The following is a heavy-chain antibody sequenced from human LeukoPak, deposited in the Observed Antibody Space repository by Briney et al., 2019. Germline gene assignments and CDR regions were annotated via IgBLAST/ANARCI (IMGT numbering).Heavy chain of an antibody. CDR1: GFIFGNYA. CDR3: AMGRGSYNALDI. Sequence: GGSLRLSCAASGFIFGNYAMHWVRQAPGKGLEWVAAISYHGRNIYYADSVKGRFIISRDNSENTLYLQMSSLTTEDTAMYYCAMGRGSYNALDIWGQGTVVTVSS. V-gene: IGHV3-30-3*01. J-gene: IGHJ3*02. CDR2: ISYHGRNI. D-gene: IGHD3-10*01.